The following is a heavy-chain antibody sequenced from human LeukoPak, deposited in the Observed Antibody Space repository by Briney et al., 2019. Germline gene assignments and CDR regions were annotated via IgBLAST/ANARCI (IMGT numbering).Heavy chain of an antibody. J-gene: IGHJ5*01. V-gene: IGHV3-15*01. CDR1: GFTFTNAW. D-gene: IGHD3-10*01. CDR3: TTDLGLTMIRGVIVS. Sequence: GGSLRLPCAASGFTFTNAWMNWVRQAPGKGLAWVGRIKSKGDGETTDYAAPVKGRFTMSRDDSKATVYLQMNYLEAEDTAVYYCTTDLGLTMIRGVIVSWGQGALVTVSS. CDR2: IKSKGDGETT.